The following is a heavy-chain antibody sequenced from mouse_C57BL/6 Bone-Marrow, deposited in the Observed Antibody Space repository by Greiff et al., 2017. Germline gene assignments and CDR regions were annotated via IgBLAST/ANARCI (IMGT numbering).Heavy chain of an antibody. Sequence: VQLQQSGAELVRPGASVKLSCTASGFNIKDDYMHWVKQRPEQGLEWIGWIDPENGDTEYASKFQGKATITADTYSNTAYLQLSSLTSEDTAVYYCTGLLYPRYFDYWGQGTTLTVSS. J-gene: IGHJ2*01. D-gene: IGHD2-1*01. CDR1: GFNIKDDY. CDR3: TGLLYPRYFDY. V-gene: IGHV14-4*01. CDR2: IDPENGDT.